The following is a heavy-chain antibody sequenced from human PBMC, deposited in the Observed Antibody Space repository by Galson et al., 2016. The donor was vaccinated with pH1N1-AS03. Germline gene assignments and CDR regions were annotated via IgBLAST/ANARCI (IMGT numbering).Heavy chain of an antibody. CDR3: ARGAPGDHLLSPLWN. Sequence: SLRLSCAASGFTFSTYCMSWVRQAPGKELEWVANIKQDGSEKFYVDSLKGRFTISRDNAKNSLYLQMSSLRAEDTAIYYCARGAPGDHLLSPLWNWGQGTLVTVSS. V-gene: IGHV3-7*01. D-gene: IGHD2-2*01. CDR2: IKQDGSEK. CDR1: GFTFSTYC. J-gene: IGHJ4*02.